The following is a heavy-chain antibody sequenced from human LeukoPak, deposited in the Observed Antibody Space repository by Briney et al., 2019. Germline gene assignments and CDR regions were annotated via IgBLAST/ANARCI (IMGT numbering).Heavy chain of an antibody. CDR1: GFTFSSYA. CDR3: ARVGYCSSTSCYTGAFDI. J-gene: IGHJ3*02. CDR2: ISYDGSNK. D-gene: IGHD2-2*02. Sequence: GGSLRLSCAASGFTFSSYAIHWVRQAPGKGLEWVALISYDGSNKDYADSVKGRFTISRDNSKNTLYLQMNSLRAEDTAVYYCARVGYCSSTSCYTGAFDIWGQGTMVTVSS. V-gene: IGHV3-30-3*01.